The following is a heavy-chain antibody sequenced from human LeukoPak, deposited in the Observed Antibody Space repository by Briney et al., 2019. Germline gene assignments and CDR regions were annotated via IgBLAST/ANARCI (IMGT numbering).Heavy chain of an antibody. J-gene: IGHJ3*02. D-gene: IGHD3-22*01. CDR1: GGSISSSSYY. CDR3: AMRATMMVVVTPPDI. V-gene: IGHV4-39*01. Sequence: TPSETLSLTCTVSGGSISSSSYYWGWIRQPPGKGLEWIGSIYYSGSTYYNPSLKSRVTISVDTSKNQFSLKLSSVTAADTAVYYCAMRATMMVVVTPPDIWGQGTMVTVSS. CDR2: IYYSGST.